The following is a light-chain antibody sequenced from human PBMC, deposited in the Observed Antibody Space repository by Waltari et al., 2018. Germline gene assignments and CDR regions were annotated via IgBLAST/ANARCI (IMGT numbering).Light chain of an antibody. CDR2: KAS. J-gene: IGKJ1*01. Sequence: DVLLTQSASTLTAFVGDRVTIACRASLIISTWLAWYQQKPRKDPNLLIYKASTLQSWVPRRFGGSGSATEFTLPISSPQPDDFTTYFCQQYNSYPWTVGQGTKVEIK. CDR3: QQYNSYPWT. CDR1: LIISTW. V-gene: IGKV1-5*03.